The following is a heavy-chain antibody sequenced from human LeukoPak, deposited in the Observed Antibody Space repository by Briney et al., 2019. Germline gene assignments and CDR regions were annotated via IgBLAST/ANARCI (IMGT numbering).Heavy chain of an antibody. V-gene: IGHV4-4*02. CDR3: AREGGPYRPLDY. J-gene: IGHJ4*02. Sequence: SETLSLTCGVSGGSITNTNYWTWVRQPPGKGLEWIGEVNLQGSTNYNPSLMGRVAISVDTSENHVSLQLTSVTAADTAVYYCAREGGPYRPLDYSGQGTLVTVSS. CDR1: GGSITNTNY. CDR2: VNLQGST.